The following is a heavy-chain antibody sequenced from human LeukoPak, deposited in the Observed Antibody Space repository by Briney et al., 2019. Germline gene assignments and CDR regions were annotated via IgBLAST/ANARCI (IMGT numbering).Heavy chain of an antibody. CDR2: IDPGDTDT. V-gene: IGHV5-51*01. D-gene: IGHD1-1*01. CDR3: ARHRGWNDDDAFDI. J-gene: IGHJ3*02. Sequence: GESLKISCQASGYSFTRKWIGWVRQLPGKGLEWMAIIDPGDTDTTKYSPSFEGHVTISVDTSVSTAYLHWSSLRASDTALYYCARHRGWNDDDAFDIWGQGTMVTVS. CDR1: GYSFTRKW.